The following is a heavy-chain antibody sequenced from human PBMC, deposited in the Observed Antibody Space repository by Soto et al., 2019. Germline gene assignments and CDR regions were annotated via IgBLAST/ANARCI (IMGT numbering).Heavy chain of an antibody. Sequence: PGESLKISCKGSRYSFTSYCIGWVRQMPGKGLEWMGIIYPGDSDTRYSPSFQGQVTISADKSISTAYLQWSSLKASDTAMYYCARHEAGYCISTSCFHYYYYYGMDVWGQGTTVTAP. CDR2: IYPGDSDT. CDR1: RYSFTSYC. D-gene: IGHD2-2*01. V-gene: IGHV5-51*01. CDR3: ARHEAGYCISTSCFHYYYYYGMDV. J-gene: IGHJ6*02.